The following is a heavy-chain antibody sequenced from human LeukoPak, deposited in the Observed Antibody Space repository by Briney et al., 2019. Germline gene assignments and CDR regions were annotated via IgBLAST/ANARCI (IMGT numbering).Heavy chain of an antibody. CDR3: AREYYDFWSGEGY. CDR1: GFTFSSYA. V-gene: IGHV3-23*01. D-gene: IGHD3-3*01. J-gene: IGHJ4*02. CDR2: ISGSAGST. Sequence: GGSLRLSCAASGFTFSSYAMSWVRQAPGKGPEWVSAISGSAGSTSYADSVKGRFTISRDQSKNTLFLQMNSLRVEDTAVYYCAREYYDFWSGEGYWGQGTLVTVSS.